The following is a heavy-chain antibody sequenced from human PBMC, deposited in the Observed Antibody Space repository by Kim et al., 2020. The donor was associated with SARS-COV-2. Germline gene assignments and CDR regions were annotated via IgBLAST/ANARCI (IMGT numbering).Heavy chain of an antibody. J-gene: IGHJ4*02. V-gene: IGHV1-18*01. D-gene: IGHD3-3*02. Sequence: NQAQKFKDRLTLTTDTSTTTAYMEMRGLTSDDTAVYYCARDDLAPYYFDYWGQGTLVSVSS. CDR3: ARDDLAPYYFDY.